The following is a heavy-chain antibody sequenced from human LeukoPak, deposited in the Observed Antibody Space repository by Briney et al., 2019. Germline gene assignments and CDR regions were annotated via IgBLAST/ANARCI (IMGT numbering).Heavy chain of an antibody. J-gene: IGHJ4*02. CDR1: GFTFSSYA. V-gene: IGHV3-23*01. Sequence: GGSLRPSCAASGFTFSSYAMSWVRQAPGKGLEWVSAISGSGGSTYYADSVKGRFTISRGNSKSTLYLQMNSLRAEDTAVYYCAKTVAGTSVDYWGQGTLVTVSS. D-gene: IGHD6-19*01. CDR3: AKTVAGTSVDY. CDR2: ISGSGGST.